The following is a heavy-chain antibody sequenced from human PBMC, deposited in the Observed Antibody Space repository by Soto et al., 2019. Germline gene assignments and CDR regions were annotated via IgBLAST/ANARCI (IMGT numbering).Heavy chain of an antibody. CDR3: ATAPDTFSPAGYYVNWFDP. CDR1: GASFTDGSLF. V-gene: IGHV4-39*01. D-gene: IGHD3-22*01. CDR2: TYIGGMT. J-gene: IGHJ5*02. Sequence: PSETLSLTCTVSGASFTDGSLFWGWIRQSPGKGVEWIASTYIGGMTYYNPSLRSRVTISVDTSKSQFSLRLNSVTAADPAVYYCATAPDTFSPAGYYVNWFDPWGHGTLVTVSS.